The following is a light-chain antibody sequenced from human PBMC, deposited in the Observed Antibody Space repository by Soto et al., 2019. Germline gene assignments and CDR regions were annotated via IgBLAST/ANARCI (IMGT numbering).Light chain of an antibody. CDR3: DNYYCAPRD. J-gene: IGKJ4*01. CDR2: AAS. V-gene: IGKV1-27*01. Sequence: DIQMTQSPSSLSASVGDRVTIACRASQAITNYLAWYQQKPGEVPELLIYAASTLQSGVPSRLSGSGSGTYITGTISSLQTGEVASEYCDNYYCAPRDFGRGGKVDSK. CDR1: QAITNY.